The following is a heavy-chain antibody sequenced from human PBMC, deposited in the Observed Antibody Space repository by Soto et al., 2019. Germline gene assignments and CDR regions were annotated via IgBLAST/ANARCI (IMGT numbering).Heavy chain of an antibody. J-gene: IGHJ4*02. V-gene: IGHV1-69*13. Sequence: ASVKVSCKASGGTFSSYAISWVRQAPGQGLEWMGGIIPIFGTANYAQKFQGRVTITADESTSTAYMELSSLRSEDTAVYYCARDLDSSGHRIWYYWGQGTLVTVSS. D-gene: IGHD3-22*01. CDR1: GGTFSSYA. CDR2: IIPIFGTA. CDR3: ARDLDSSGHRIWYY.